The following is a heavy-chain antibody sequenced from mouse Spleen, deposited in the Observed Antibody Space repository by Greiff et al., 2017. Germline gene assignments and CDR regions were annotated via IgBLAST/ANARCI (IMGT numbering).Heavy chain of an antibody. CDR3: TTNYYRRAMDY. Sequence: VQLQQSGAELVRPGASVKLSCTASGFNIKDYYMHWVKQRPEQGLEWIGRIDPEDGDTVYAPKFQGKATMTADTSSNTAYLQLSSLTSEDTAVYYCTTNYYRRAMDYWGQGTSVTVSS. CDR2: IDPEDGDT. D-gene: IGHD2-12*01. V-gene: IGHV14-1*01. CDR1: GFNIKDYY. J-gene: IGHJ4*01.